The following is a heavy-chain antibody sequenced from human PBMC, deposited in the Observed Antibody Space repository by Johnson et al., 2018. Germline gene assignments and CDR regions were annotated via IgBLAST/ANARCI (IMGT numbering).Heavy chain of an antibody. J-gene: IGHJ3*02. CDR1: GFTFSSYT. Sequence: EVQLLESGGGLVKPGGSLRLSCAASGFTFSSYTMNWVRQAPGKGLEWVSSISDSSTYIYYADSVKGRFTISSDNARNSLYLEMNSLRVEDTAGYYCARGVVVVTATSIGLMAFDIWGQGTMVTVSS. CDR3: ARGVVVVTATSIGLMAFDI. CDR2: ISDSSTYI. V-gene: IGHV3-21*01. D-gene: IGHD2-21*02.